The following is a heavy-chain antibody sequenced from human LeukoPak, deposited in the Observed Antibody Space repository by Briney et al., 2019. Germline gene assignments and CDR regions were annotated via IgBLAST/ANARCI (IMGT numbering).Heavy chain of an antibody. J-gene: IGHJ6*03. CDR3: ATTIRVGNYMDV. CDR1: GFTFSSYA. V-gene: IGHV3-30*01. Sequence: GGSLRLSCAASGFTFSSYAMHWVRQAPGKGLEWVAVISYAGSNKYYADSVKGRFTISRDNSKNTLYLQMNSLRAEDTAVYYCATTIRVGNYMDVWGKGTTVTVSS. CDR2: ISYAGSNK. D-gene: IGHD1-14*01.